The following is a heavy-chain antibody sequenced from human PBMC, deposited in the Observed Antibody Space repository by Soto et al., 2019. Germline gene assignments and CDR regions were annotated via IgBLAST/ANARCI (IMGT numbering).Heavy chain of an antibody. J-gene: IGHJ6*02. Sequence: SETLSLTCTVSGGSISSGGYYWSWIRQHPGKGLEWIGYIYYSGSTYYNPSLKSRVTISVDTSKNQFSLKLSSVTAADTAVYYCARVRYCGGDWYGMDVWGQGTTVTVSS. D-gene: IGHD2-21*02. CDR3: ARVRYCGGDWYGMDV. CDR2: IYYSGST. CDR1: GGSISSGGYY. V-gene: IGHV4-31*03.